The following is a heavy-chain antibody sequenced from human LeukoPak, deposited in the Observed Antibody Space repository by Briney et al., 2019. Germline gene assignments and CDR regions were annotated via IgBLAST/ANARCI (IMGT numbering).Heavy chain of an antibody. CDR3: AKDYGYRYYYYYYMDV. J-gene: IGHJ6*03. V-gene: IGHV3-9*01. D-gene: IGHD5-18*01. CDR2: ISWNSGSI. Sequence: PGRSLRLSCAASGFTFDDYAMHWVRQAPGKGLEWVSRISWNSGSIGYADSVKGRFTISRDNAKNSLYLQMNSLRAEDSALYYCAKDYGYRYYYYYYMDVWGKGTTVTVSS. CDR1: GFTFDDYA.